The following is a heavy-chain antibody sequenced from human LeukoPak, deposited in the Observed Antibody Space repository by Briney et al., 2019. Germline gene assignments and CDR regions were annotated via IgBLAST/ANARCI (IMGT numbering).Heavy chain of an antibody. Sequence: PGGSLRLSCAASGFTFSSYAMSWVRQAPGKGLEWVSAISGSGGSTYYADSVKGRFTISRDNSKNTLYLQINSLRAEDTAVYYCATRAIQDNMDGAFDIWSQGTMVTVSS. D-gene: IGHD5-18*01. J-gene: IGHJ3*02. CDR2: ISGSGGST. V-gene: IGHV3-23*01. CDR1: GFTFSSYA. CDR3: ATRAIQDNMDGAFDI.